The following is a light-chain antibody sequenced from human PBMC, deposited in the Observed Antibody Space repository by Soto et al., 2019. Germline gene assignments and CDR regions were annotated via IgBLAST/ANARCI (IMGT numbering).Light chain of an antibody. CDR3: QSYDNSLTGSVV. CDR2: DNI. V-gene: IGLV1-40*01. J-gene: IGLJ2*01. CDR1: NSNLGAGYD. Sequence: QSALTQPPSVSGAPGQTVTISCTGSNSNLGAGYDVNWYQQLPGAAPKLLISDNINRPSGVPDRFSGSKSGTSASLAIAGLQADDEADYFCQSYDNSLTGSVVFGGGTKLTVL.